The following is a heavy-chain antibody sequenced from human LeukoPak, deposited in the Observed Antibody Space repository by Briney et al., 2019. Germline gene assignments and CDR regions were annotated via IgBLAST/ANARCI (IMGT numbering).Heavy chain of an antibody. CDR3: ARGLAVAGSYYFDY. V-gene: IGHV3-23*01. CDR2: LSGSGDNT. J-gene: IGHJ4*02. Sequence: PGGSLRLSCAASGFTFSNYAMSWVRQAPGKGLEWVSALSGSGDNTYYADSVKGRFTISRDNAENSLYLQMNSLRVEDTTVYYCARGLAVAGSYYFDYWGQGILVTVSS. CDR1: GFTFSNYA. D-gene: IGHD6-13*01.